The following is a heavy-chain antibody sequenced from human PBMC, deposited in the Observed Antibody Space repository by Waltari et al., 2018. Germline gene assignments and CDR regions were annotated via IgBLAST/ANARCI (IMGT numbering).Heavy chain of an antibody. J-gene: IGHJ3*02. V-gene: IGHV4-34*01. D-gene: IGHD3-10*01. CDR2: INHSGST. CDR1: GGSFSGYY. Sequence: QVQLQQWGAGLLKPSETLSLTCAVYGGSFSGYYWSWFRQPPGKGLEWIGEINHSGSTNYNPSLKSRVTISVDTSKNQFSLKLSSVTAADTAVYYCARGRYDYGAFDIWGQGTMVTVSS. CDR3: ARGRYDYGAFDI.